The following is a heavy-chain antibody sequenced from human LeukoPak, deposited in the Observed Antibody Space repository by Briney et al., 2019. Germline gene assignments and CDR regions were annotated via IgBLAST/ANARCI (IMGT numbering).Heavy chain of an antibody. V-gene: IGHV3-23*01. Sequence: XXXAAXXFTFXSXXMSWVRXAPGXXLXXVSAISGSGGSTYYADSVKGRFTISRDNSKNTLYLQMNSLRAEDTAVYYCAKAYSSGCPGDYWGQGTLVTVSS. CDR1: XFTFXSXX. CDR2: ISGSGGST. D-gene: IGHD6-19*01. CDR3: AKAYSSGCPGDY. J-gene: IGHJ4*02.